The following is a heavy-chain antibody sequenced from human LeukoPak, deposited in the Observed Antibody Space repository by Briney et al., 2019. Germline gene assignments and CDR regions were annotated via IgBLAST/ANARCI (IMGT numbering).Heavy chain of an antibody. D-gene: IGHD4-17*01. Sequence: GASVKVSCKASGYTFTGYYMHWLRQAPGQGLEWMGWINPNSGGTNYAQKFQGRVTMTRDTSISTAYMELSRLRSDDTAVYYCARPVTTVTTDELFNYWGQGTLVTVSS. V-gene: IGHV1-2*02. CDR1: GYTFTGYY. J-gene: IGHJ4*02. CDR2: INPNSGGT. CDR3: ARPVTTVTTDELFNY.